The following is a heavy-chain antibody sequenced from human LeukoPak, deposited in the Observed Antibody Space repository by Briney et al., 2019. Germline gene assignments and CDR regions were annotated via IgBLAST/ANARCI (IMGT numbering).Heavy chain of an antibody. V-gene: IGHV3-23*01. CDR1: GFPFSSYV. Sequence: GGSLRLSCAASGFPFSSYVMSWVRQAPGKGLEWVSAISGSGESTYYADSVKGRFTISRDNSKNTLHLQMNSLRAEDTAVYYCAKPPNYYDSSGYLYWGQGTLVTVSS. J-gene: IGHJ4*02. CDR2: ISGSGEST. CDR3: AKPPNYYDSSGYLY. D-gene: IGHD3-22*01.